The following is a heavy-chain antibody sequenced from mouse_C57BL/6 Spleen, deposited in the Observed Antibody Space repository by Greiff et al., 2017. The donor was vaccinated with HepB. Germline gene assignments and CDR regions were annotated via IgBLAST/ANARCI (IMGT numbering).Heavy chain of an antibody. J-gene: IGHJ3*01. CDR3: ARAYYSNEDWFAY. D-gene: IGHD2-5*01. CDR2: IYPGDGDT. Sequence: QVQLQQSGPELVKPGASVKISCKASGYAFSSSWMNWVKQRPGKGLEWIGRIYPGDGDTNYNGKFKGKATLTADKSSSTAYMQLSSLTSEDSAVYFCARAYYSNEDWFAYWGQGILVTVSA. CDR1: GYAFSSSW. V-gene: IGHV1-82*01.